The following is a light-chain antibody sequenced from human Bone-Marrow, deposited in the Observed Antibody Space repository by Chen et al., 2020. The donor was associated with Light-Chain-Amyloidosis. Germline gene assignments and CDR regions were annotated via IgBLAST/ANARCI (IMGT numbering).Light chain of an antibody. CDR3: QVWDRSSDRPV. J-gene: IGLJ3*02. V-gene: IGLV3-21*02. CDR1: NIGSTS. Sequence: SYVLTQPSPEPGAPGQTATIACGGNNIGSTSVHWYQQTPGQAPLLVVYDDSDRPSGTPERLSGSNSGNTATLTISRVEAGDEADYYCQVWDRSSDRPVFGGGTKLTVL. CDR2: DDS.